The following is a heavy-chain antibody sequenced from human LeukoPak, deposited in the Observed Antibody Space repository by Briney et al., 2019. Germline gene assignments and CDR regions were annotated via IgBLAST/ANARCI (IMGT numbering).Heavy chain of an antibody. CDR1: GFTFSSYA. J-gene: IGHJ4*02. CDR2: ISGSGGST. V-gene: IGHV3-23*01. Sequence: PGGSLRLSCVASGFTFSSYAMSWVRQAPGKGLEWVSAISGSGGSTYYADSVKGRFTISRDNSKNTLYLQMNSLRAEDTAVYYCAKFLGYYDSSGYYYPFDYRGQGTLVTVSS. D-gene: IGHD3-22*01. CDR3: AKFLGYYDSSGYYYPFDY.